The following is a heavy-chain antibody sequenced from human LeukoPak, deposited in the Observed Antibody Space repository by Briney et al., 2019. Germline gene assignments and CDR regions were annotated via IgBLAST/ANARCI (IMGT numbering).Heavy chain of an antibody. Sequence: SMKVSCKASGDTFSSYAISWVRQAPGQGLEWMGGIIPIFGTANYAQKFQGRVTNTADESTSTAYMELSSLRSEDTAVYYCARGRMAGTYVFDSWGQGTLVTVSS. CDR3: ARGRMAGTYVFDS. CDR2: IIPIFGTA. D-gene: IGHD6-19*01. V-gene: IGHV1-69*13. J-gene: IGHJ4*02. CDR1: GDTFSSYA.